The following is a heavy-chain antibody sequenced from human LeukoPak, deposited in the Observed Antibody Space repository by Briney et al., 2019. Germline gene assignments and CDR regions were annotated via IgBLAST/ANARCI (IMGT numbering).Heavy chain of an antibody. CDR1: GGTFSSYA. D-gene: IGHD3-22*01. CDR3: ARAPRITMIVVVIRRYYFDY. CDR2: MNPNSGNT. V-gene: IGHV1-8*02. J-gene: IGHJ4*02. Sequence: ASVKVSCKASGGTFSSYAISWVRQATGQGLEWMGWMNPNSGNTGYAQKFQGRVTMTRNTSISTAYMELSSLRSEDTAVYYCARAPRITMIVVVIRRYYFDYWGQGTLVTVSS.